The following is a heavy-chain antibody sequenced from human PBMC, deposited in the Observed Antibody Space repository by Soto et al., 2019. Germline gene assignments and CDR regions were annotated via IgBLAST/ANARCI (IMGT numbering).Heavy chain of an antibody. CDR3: AQAIAYAAHI. D-gene: IGHD2-15*01. J-gene: IGHJ3*02. V-gene: IGHV3-7*01. CDR2: IKQDGSEQ. CDR1: GFSFSSHW. Sequence: EVQLVESGGGLVQPGGSVSLSCAASGFSFSSHWMSWVRQTPGKGLEWVAHIKQDGSEQYYVDSVKGRFTISRDNAKSSLYLQMDSLRAEDTALYHCAQAIAYAAHIWGQGTMVTVSS.